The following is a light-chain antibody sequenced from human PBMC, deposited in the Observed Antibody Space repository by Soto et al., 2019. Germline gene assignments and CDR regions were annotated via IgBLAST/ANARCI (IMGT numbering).Light chain of an antibody. CDR2: DAS. Sequence: DIVLTQSPATLSLSPGERATLSCRASQSFGNYLAWYQQKPGQAPRLLMYDASNRATDVPARFSGSGSGTDFTLTISSLQAEDVAVYYCQQYYSTPKTFGQGTKVEIK. V-gene: IGKV3-11*01. CDR3: QQYYSTPKT. J-gene: IGKJ1*01. CDR1: QSFGNY.